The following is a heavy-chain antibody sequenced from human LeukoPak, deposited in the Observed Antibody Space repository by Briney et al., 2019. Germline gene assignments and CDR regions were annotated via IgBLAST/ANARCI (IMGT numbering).Heavy chain of an antibody. J-gene: IGHJ4*02. V-gene: IGHV1-2*02. D-gene: IGHD1-26*01. CDR2: INPNSGGT. Sequence: ASVKVSCKASGYTFSGYYIHWVRQAPGQGLEWMGWINPNSGGTIYAQKFQGRVTMTRDTSISTAYMELSRLRSDDTAIYYCARELVGCFDYWGQGTLVTVSS. CDR3: ARELVGCFDY. CDR1: GYTFSGYY.